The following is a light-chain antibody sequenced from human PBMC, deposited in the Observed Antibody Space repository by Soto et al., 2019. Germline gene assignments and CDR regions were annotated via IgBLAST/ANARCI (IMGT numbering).Light chain of an antibody. V-gene: IGLV2-23*01. CDR1: SRDVGSYDL. CDR3: GGWDDSLSGPV. J-gene: IGLJ2*01. CDR2: EGT. Sequence: SVLTQPASVSGSPGQSITISCTGTSRDVGSYDLVSWYQHHPGKAPKLMIYEGTKRPSGVSNRFSGSKSGNTASLAISGLQAEDEADYYCGGWDDSLSGPVFGGGTKVTVL.